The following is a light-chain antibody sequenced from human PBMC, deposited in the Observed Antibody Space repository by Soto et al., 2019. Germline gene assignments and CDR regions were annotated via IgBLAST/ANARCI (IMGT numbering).Light chain of an antibody. V-gene: IGKV3-20*01. CDR1: QSVSSTY. CDR3: KKYCRSPPFT. J-gene: IGKJ2*01. Sequence: EIVLTQSPGTLSLSPGERATLSCRASQSVSSTYIAWYQQKPGQAPRVLIYGASSRATGIPDRFSGSGSGTDFTLTISRLEPEDFAVYLCKKYCRSPPFTFGQGPKVEIK. CDR2: GAS.